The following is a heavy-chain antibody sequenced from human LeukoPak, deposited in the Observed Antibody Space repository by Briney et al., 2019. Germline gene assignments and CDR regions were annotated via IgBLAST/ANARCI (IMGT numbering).Heavy chain of an antibody. Sequence: ASVKVSCKASEGTFSSYAIRWVRQAPGQGLEWMGGIIPIFGTANYAQKFQGRVTITADESTSTAYMELSSLRSEDTAVFYCARVSGSYIDYWGQGTLVTDSS. J-gene: IGHJ4*02. D-gene: IGHD1-26*01. CDR3: ARVSGSYIDY. CDR1: EGTFSSYA. V-gene: IGHV1-69*13. CDR2: IIPIFGTA.